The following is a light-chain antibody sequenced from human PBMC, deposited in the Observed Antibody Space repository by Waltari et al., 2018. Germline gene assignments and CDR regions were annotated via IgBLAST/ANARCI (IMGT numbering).Light chain of an antibody. V-gene: IGLV2-8*01. CDR2: DVS. J-gene: IGLJ1*01. Sequence: QSALTQPPSASGSPGQSVTISCTGTTSDIGAYNFVSLYQKHPGKAPKLLIFDVSKRPSGVPDRFSGSKSGITASLTVSGLQAEDEADYYCSSYAGSDNLRVFGTGTTVTVL. CDR1: TSDIGAYNF. CDR3: SSYAGSDNLRV.